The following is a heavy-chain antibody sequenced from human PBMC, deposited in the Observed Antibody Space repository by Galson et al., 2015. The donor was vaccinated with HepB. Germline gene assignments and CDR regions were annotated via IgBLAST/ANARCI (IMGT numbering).Heavy chain of an antibody. V-gene: IGHV3-23*01. CDR1: GFTFSSYA. CDR3: AKGGSSGWYGGRDWFDP. D-gene: IGHD6-19*01. CDR2: ISGSGGST. J-gene: IGHJ5*02. Sequence: SLRLSCAASGFTFSSYAMSWVRQAPGKGLEWVSAISGSGGSTYYADSVKGRFTISRDNSKNTLYLQMNSLRAEDTAVYCCAKGGSSGWYGGRDWFDPWGQGTLVTVSS.